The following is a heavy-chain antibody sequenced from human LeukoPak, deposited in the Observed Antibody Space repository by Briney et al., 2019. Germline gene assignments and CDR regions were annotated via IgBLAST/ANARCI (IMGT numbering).Heavy chain of an antibody. CDR1: GGSISPYY. CDR3: ARQGDSSGYRLNWFDP. D-gene: IGHD3-22*01. CDR2: VYDGGTT. V-gene: IGHV4-59*08. Sequence: SETLSLTCAVSGGSISPYYWNWIRQPPGKGLEWIGYVYDGGTTNYNPSLKRRVTISVDTSKNQFSLKLSSVTAADTAVYYCARQGDSSGYRLNWFDPWGQGTLVTVSS. J-gene: IGHJ5*02.